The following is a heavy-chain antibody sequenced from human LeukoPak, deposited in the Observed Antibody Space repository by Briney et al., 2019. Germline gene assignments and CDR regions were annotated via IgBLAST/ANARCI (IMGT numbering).Heavy chain of an antibody. CDR1: GDSISSYY. V-gene: IGHV4-59*12. CDR2: IHISGTT. J-gene: IGHJ5*02. Sequence: SETLSLTCTVSGDSISSYYWSWMRQTPVKGLEWIGCIHISGTTIYNPSLKSRVTISVDTSKNQFSLKLSSVTAADTAVYYCARAPTRYYDSSGYRHELKTNWFDPWGQGTLVTVSS. D-gene: IGHD3-22*01. CDR3: ARAPTRYYDSSGYRHELKTNWFDP.